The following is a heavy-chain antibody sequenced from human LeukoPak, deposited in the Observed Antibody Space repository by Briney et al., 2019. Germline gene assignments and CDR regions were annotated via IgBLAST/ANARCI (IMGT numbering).Heavy chain of an antibody. J-gene: IGHJ6*03. D-gene: IGHD2-2*01. V-gene: IGHV3-21*04. Sequence: GGSLRLSCAASGFTFSSYSMNWVRQAPGKGLEWVSSISSSSSYIYCADSVKGRFTISRDNGKNSLYLQMNSLRSDDTAVYYCARGLSGYQLLAASYYYYMDVWGKGTTVTVSS. CDR3: ARGLSGYQLLAASYYYYMDV. CDR2: ISSSSSYI. CDR1: GFTFSSYS.